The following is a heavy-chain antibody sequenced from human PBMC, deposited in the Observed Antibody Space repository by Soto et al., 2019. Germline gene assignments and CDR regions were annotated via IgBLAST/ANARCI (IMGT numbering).Heavy chain of an antibody. CDR2: VSYDGRYT. Sequence: QVQLVESGGGVAQPGRSLRLACVASGFIFSGHGMHWVRQVPGKGLEWVAVVSYDGRYTHYADSVKGRFTIYRDNSKNKGYLQMNSLRAADAARYYCAKDRPSSSRWPDYWGQGTLVTVSS. CDR1: GFIFSGHG. CDR3: AKDRPSSSRWPDY. J-gene: IGHJ4*02. V-gene: IGHV3-30*18. D-gene: IGHD6-13*01.